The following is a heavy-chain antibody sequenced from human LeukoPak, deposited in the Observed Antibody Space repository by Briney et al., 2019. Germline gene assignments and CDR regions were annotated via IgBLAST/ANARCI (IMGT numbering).Heavy chain of an antibody. D-gene: IGHD3-10*01. CDR3: ARASITRVAFDI. CDR1: GNSISSGDNY. J-gene: IGHJ3*02. V-gene: IGHV4-61*02. CDR2: IYTSGST. Sequence: SETLSLTCTVSGNSISSGDNYWSWIRQPAGKGLEWIGRIYTSGSTNYNPSLKSRVTISGDTSKNQFSLKLSSVTAADTAVYYCARASITRVAFDIWGQGTMVTVSS.